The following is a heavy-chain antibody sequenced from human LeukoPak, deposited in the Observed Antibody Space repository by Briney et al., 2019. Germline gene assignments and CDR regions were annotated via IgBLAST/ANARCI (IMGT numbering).Heavy chain of an antibody. J-gene: IGHJ3*01. D-gene: IGHD3-9*01. Sequence: GGSLRLSCAASGFTFSSFGMHWVRQAPGKGLEWVALIIDESRQFYTPSVKDRFTIPRDNSKNMLYLEMNSLRVDDTAVYYCVRDDATDDNGFDFLCQGTMVTVS. CDR2: IIDESRQ. CDR1: GFTFSSFG. CDR3: VRDDATDDNGFDF. V-gene: IGHV3-30*12.